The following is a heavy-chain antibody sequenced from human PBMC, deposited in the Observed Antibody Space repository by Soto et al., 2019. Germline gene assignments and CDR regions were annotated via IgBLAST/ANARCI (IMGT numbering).Heavy chain of an antibody. CDR3: ARPVEMATISRSYLFY. Sequence: QVQLVQSGAEVKKPGSSVKVSCKASGGTFSNYAINWVRQVPGQGLEWMGGSIPIFGTANYAQKFQGRVTITADESTSTAYLDLSSLRSEDTAVYYCARPVEMATISRSYLFYWGQGTLVTVSS. J-gene: IGHJ4*02. D-gene: IGHD5-12*01. CDR2: SIPIFGTA. V-gene: IGHV1-69*01. CDR1: GGTFSNYA.